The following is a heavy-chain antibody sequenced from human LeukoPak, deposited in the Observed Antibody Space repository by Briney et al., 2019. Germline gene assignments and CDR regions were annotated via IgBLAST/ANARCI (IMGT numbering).Heavy chain of an antibody. CDR3: ARVGSSWYFDY. J-gene: IGHJ4*02. V-gene: IGHV3-7*01. CDR2: IKQDGSEK. CDR1: GFTFSSYW. D-gene: IGHD6-13*01. Sequence: GGSLRLFCAASGFTFSSYWMSWVRQAPGKGLEWVANIKQDGSEKYYVDSVKGRFTISRDNAKNSLYLQMNSLRAEDTAVYYCARVGSSWYFDYWGQGTLVTVSS.